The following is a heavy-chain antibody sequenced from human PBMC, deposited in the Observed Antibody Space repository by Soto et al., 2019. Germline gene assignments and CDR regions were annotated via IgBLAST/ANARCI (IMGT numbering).Heavy chain of an antibody. CDR3: ARGRKQLVLAYYDYYGMDV. D-gene: IGHD6-13*01. J-gene: IGHJ6*02. V-gene: IGHV4-34*01. CDR1: GGSFNDYY. Sequence: SETLSLTCAVDGGSFNDYYWSWIRHPPGNGLGWIGEINHSGSPNYNPSLKSLVTISVDMSKNQSSLKLTSMPAADTAVYYCARGRKQLVLAYYDYYGMDVWGQGPTVTVSS. CDR2: INHSGSP.